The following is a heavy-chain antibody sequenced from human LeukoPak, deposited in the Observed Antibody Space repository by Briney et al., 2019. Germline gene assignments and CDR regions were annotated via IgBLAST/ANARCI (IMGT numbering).Heavy chain of an antibody. CDR3: AKDRPNFYENSGHYYRRDGDS. CDR2: MCGTAGCT. V-gene: IGHV3-23*01. CDR1: GFTFCMYA. Sequence: PGGSLRLSCAASGFTFCMYAMSWVRQAPGKGLEWVASMCGTAGCTFYPDSVKGRFTISRDNSKNILYLQMNSLRAEDTAIYYCAKDRPNFYENSGHYYRRDGDSWGQGTLVTVSS. J-gene: IGHJ5*01. D-gene: IGHD3-22*01.